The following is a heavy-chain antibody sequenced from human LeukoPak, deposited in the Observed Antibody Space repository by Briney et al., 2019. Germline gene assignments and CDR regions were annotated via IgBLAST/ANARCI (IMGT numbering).Heavy chain of an antibody. V-gene: IGHV1-18*01. CDR1: GYIFTSYG. CDR2: ISAYKANT. Sequence: ASVKVSCKASGYIFTSYGITWLRQAPGQGLEWMGWISAYKANTNYAQNLQGRVTMTTDASTGTAYMELRSLRSDDTAVYYCARYCSGTKCPRGWFDPWGQGTLVTVSS. CDR3: ARYCSGTKCPRGWFDP. J-gene: IGHJ5*02. D-gene: IGHD2-15*01.